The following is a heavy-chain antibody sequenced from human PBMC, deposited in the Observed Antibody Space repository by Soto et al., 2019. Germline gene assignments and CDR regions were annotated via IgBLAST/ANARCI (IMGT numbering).Heavy chain of an antibody. CDR3: ASDWGATVTTDY. J-gene: IGHJ4*02. CDR1: GGSISSYY. Sequence: SETLSLSCTVAGGSISSYYWSWIRQPPGKGLEWIGYIYYSGSTKYNPSLKSRVSISVDTCKNQFSLKLSSVTAADTAVYYCASDWGATVTTDYWGQGTQVTVSS. D-gene: IGHD4-17*01. V-gene: IGHV4-59*01. CDR2: IYYSGST.